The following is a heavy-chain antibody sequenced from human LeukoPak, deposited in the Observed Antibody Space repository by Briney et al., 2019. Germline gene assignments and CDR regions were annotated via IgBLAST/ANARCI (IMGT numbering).Heavy chain of an antibody. CDR2: IYYGGST. D-gene: IGHD3-10*01. CDR3: ARDQRGIVDY. Sequence: PSETLSLTCTVSGGSISSYYWSWIRQPPGKGLEWIGYIYYGGSTNYNPSLKSRVTISVDTSKNHFSLKLSSVTAADTAVYYCARDQRGIVDYWGQGTLVTVSS. V-gene: IGHV4-59*12. CDR1: GGSISSYY. J-gene: IGHJ4*02.